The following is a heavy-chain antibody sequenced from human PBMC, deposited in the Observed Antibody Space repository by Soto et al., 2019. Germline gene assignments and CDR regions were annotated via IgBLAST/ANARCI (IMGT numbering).Heavy chain of an antibody. CDR1: GFTFSNAW. V-gene: IGHV3-15*07. CDR3: TTRLVVPAAMDGLPYYGMDV. J-gene: IGHJ6*02. Sequence: EVQLVESGGGLVKPGGSLRLSCAASGFTFSNAWMNWVRQAPGKGLEWVGRIKSKTDGGTTDYAAPVKGRFTISIDDSKNTLYLQMNSLKTEDTAVYYCTTRLVVPAAMDGLPYYGMDVWGQGTTVTVSS. D-gene: IGHD2-2*01. CDR2: IKSKTDGGTT.